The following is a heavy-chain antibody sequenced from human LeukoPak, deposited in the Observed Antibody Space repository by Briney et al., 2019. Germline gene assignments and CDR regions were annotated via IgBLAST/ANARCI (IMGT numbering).Heavy chain of an antibody. CDR1: GGTFSRYS. V-gene: IGHV1-69*02. CDR2: INPILGIA. J-gene: IGHJ3*02. Sequence: GASVKVSCKASGGTFSRYSIRWVRQAPGQGLEWMGRINPILGIANYAQKFQGRVTITADKSTSTAYVELSSLRSEDTAVYYCYCGYGGYDIVRGRHAFDIWGQGTMVTVSS. D-gene: IGHD5-12*01. CDR3: YCGYGGYDIVRGRHAFDI.